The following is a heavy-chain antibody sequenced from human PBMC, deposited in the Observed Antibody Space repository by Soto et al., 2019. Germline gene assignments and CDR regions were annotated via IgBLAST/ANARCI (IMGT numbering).Heavy chain of an antibody. V-gene: IGHV5-10-1*01. D-gene: IGHD2-2*01. CDR1: GYSFTSYW. CDR3: ARTGQGYAFDY. Sequence: PGESLKISCKGSGYSFTSYWISWVRQMPGKGLEWMGRIDPSDSYTNYSPSFQGHVTISADKSISTAYLQWSSLRAEDTAVYYCARTGQGYAFDYWGQGTLVTVSS. CDR2: IDPSDSYT. J-gene: IGHJ4*02.